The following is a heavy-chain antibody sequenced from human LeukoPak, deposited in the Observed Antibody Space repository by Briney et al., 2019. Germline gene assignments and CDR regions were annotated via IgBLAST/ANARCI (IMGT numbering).Heavy chain of an antibody. Sequence: GGSLRLSCAASGFTFSSYGMHWVRQAPGKGLEWVAFIRYDGSNKYYADSVKGRFTISRDNSKNTLYLQMNSLRAEDTAVYYCAKDQGFWSILYYMDVWGKGTTVTVSS. D-gene: IGHD3-3*01. V-gene: IGHV3-30*02. CDR3: AKDQGFWSILYYMDV. CDR2: IRYDGSNK. CDR1: GFTFSSYG. J-gene: IGHJ6*03.